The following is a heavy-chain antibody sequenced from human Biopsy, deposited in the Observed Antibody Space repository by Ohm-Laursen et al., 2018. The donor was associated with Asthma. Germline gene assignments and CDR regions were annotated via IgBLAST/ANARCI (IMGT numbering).Heavy chain of an antibody. CDR3: AKRRGYSDLTDFDH. J-gene: IGHJ4*02. CDR1: GFTFGGYW. V-gene: IGHV3-30*18. CDR2: VSYDGGVA. Sequence: SLRLSCSASGFTFGGYWMSWVRQVPGKGLEWVAVVSYDGGVAHYADSMKGRFTISRDNAKSTLYLQMNRLRTDDTAVYFCAKRRGYSDLTDFDHWGQGTLVTVSS. D-gene: IGHD3-3*01.